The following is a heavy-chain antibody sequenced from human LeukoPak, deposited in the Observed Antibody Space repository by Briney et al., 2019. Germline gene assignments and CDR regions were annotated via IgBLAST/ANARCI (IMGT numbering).Heavy chain of an antibody. CDR2: IKQDGSEK. D-gene: IGHD3-22*01. CDR1: GFTFSSYW. Sequence: GGSLRLSCAASGFTFSSYWMTWVRQAPGKGLEWVANIKQDGSEKYYVDSVKGRFTISRDNAKNSLYLQMNSLRAEDTAVYYCARDSHYYDSSGYPLWGQGTLVTVSS. V-gene: IGHV3-7*01. J-gene: IGHJ4*02. CDR3: ARDSHYYDSSGYPL.